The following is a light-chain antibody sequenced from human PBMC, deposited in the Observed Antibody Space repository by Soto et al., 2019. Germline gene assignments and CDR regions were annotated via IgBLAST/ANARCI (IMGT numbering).Light chain of an antibody. CDR2: DVS. J-gene: IGLJ2*01. CDR1: SSDVGGYNY. CDR3: SSYTSSSTLVV. Sequence: QSALTQPDSVSGSPGQSITISCTGTSSDVGGYNYVSWYQQHPGKAPKLMIYDVSNRPSGVSNRFAGSKSGNTASLTISGLQAEDDADYYCSSYTSSSTLVVFGGGTKLTVL. V-gene: IGLV2-14*01.